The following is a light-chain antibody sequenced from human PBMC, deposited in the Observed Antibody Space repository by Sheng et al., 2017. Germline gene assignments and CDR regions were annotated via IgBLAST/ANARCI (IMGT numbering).Light chain of an antibody. CDR3: QAWDSSTEVV. CDR1: KLGDKY. V-gene: IGLV3-1*01. CDR2: QDS. Sequence: SYELTQPPSVSVSPGQTASITCSGDKLGDKYACWYQQLVIYQDSKRPSGIPERFSGSNSGNTATLTISGTQAMDEADYYCQAWDSSTEVVFGGGTKLTVL. J-gene: IGLJ2*01.